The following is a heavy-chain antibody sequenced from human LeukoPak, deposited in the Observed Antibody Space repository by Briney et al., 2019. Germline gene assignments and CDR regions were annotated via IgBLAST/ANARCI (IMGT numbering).Heavy chain of an antibody. CDR3: TRFSTASSRPAYY. CDR1: GYSISTGYY. Sequence: SETLSLTCAVSGYSISTGYYWGWIRQSPGKGLEWIGNIYHSGIAHYNPSLQGRVTLSVDTSKNQFSLNLNSVTAADTAVYYCTRFSTASSRPAYYWGQGTLVIVSS. J-gene: IGHJ4*02. D-gene: IGHD2-21*01. V-gene: IGHV4-38-2*01. CDR2: IYHSGIA.